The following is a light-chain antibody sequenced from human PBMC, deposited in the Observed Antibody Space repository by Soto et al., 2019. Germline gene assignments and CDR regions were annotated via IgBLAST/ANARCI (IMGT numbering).Light chain of an antibody. J-gene: IGKJ2*01. Sequence: IVLTQSPGTLSLSPGERATLSCRASQSVRSSYLAWYQQKPGQAPRLLIYGASSRATDIPARFSGSGSGTDFNLTIRRLEPEDCAVYQCQQYGSSPYNFGQGNKLDIK. V-gene: IGKV3-20*01. CDR1: QSVRSSY. CDR2: GAS. CDR3: QQYGSSPYN.